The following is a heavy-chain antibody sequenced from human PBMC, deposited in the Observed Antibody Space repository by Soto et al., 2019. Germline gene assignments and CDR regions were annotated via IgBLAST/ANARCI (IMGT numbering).Heavy chain of an antibody. D-gene: IGHD6-13*01. CDR2: IYYSGST. CDR3: ARLGKYSSSWYSGRDAFDI. V-gene: IGHV4-39*01. J-gene: IGHJ3*02. CDR1: GGSIRSSSFY. Sequence: SEPLSLTCTVSGGSIRSSSFYWGWIRQPPGKGLEWIGSIYYSGSTYYNPSLKSRVTISVDTSKNQFSLKLSSVTAADTAVYYCARLGKYSSSWYSGRDAFDIWGQGTMVTVSS.